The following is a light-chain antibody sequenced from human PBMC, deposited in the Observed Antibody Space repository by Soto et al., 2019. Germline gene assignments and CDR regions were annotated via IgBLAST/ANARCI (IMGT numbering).Light chain of an antibody. CDR3: QQYNNWPRT. CDR1: QSVSSN. Sequence: VXTXXXATLSVSPGERATLSCRASQSVSSNLGWYQQKPGQAPRLLIYGASTRATGIPARFSGSGSGTEFTLTISSLQSEDFAVYYCQQYNNWPRTFGQGTKLEIK. CDR2: GAS. V-gene: IGKV3-15*01. J-gene: IGKJ2*01.